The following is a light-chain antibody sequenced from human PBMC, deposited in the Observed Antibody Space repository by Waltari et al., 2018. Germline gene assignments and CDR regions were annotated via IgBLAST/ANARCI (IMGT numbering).Light chain of an antibody. CDR1: QGVSTY. CDR2: TAS. J-gene: IGKJ1*01. Sequence: AIRMTQSPSSLSASIGDRVTISWRASQGVSTYLAWYQQKPGKAPSLLIHTASTLQSGVPSRFSGSGTGTDFTLTITCLQSEDFATYYCQQYHDYPWTFGQGTKVDI. CDR3: QQYHDYPWT. V-gene: IGKV1-8*01.